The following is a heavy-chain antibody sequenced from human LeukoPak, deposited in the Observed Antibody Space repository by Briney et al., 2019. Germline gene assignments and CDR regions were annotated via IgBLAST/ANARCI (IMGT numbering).Heavy chain of an antibody. V-gene: IGHV4-59*08. CDR2: MHSSGTA. D-gene: IGHD3-22*01. CDR3: ASQFYYDSRGYPAFDY. Sequence: SETLSLTCSVSGGSITGYYWNWIRQSPGKGMEWIAYMHSSGTAIYNPSLRSRVTMSVDTSKKQFSLKLSSVTASDTAVYYCASQFYYDSRGYPAFDYWGQGTLVTVSS. CDR1: GGSITGYY. J-gene: IGHJ4*02.